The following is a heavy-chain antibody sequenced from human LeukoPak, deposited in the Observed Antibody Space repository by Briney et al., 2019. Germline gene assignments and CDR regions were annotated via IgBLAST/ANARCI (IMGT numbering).Heavy chain of an antibody. CDR2: IDPSDSYT. J-gene: IGHJ4*02. Sequence: GEPLKISCKGSGYSFTSYWISWGRQMPGKGLEWMGRIDPSDSYTNYSPSFQGHVTISAEKYISTAYLQWSTLKASHTAMYYCARRGIAVAGPDYWGQGTLVTVSS. V-gene: IGHV5-10-1*01. CDR3: ARRGIAVAGPDY. CDR1: GYSFTSYW. D-gene: IGHD6-19*01.